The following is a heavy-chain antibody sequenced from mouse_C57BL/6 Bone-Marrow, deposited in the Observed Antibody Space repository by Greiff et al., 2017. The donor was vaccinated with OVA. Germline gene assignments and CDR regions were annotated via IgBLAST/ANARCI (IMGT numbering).Heavy chain of an antibody. J-gene: IGHJ3*01. Sequence: QVQLQQPGAELVMPGASVKLSCKASGYTFTSYWMHWVKQRPGQGLEWIGEIYPSDSYTNYNQKFKGKSTLTVDKSSSTAYMQLSSLTSEDSAVYYCARTYDSNSWFAYWGQGTLVTVSA. D-gene: IGHD2-5*01. CDR3: ARTYDSNSWFAY. CDR1: GYTFTSYW. V-gene: IGHV1-69*01. CDR2: IYPSDSYT.